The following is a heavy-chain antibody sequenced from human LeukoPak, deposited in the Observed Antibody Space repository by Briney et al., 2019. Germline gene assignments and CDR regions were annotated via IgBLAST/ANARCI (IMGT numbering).Heavy chain of an antibody. J-gene: IGHJ4*02. CDR1: GFTFNSCW. CDR3: TRGDSSSKIDY. D-gene: IGHD6-6*01. V-gene: IGHV3-7*01. CDR2: IKEDGSEK. Sequence: QPGGSLRLSCAASGFTFNSCWMSWVRQAPGKGLEWTANIKEDGSEKHYVDSVEGRFTISRDNAKNSLYLQMDSLRVEDTALYYCTRGDSSSKIDYWGQGILVIVSS.